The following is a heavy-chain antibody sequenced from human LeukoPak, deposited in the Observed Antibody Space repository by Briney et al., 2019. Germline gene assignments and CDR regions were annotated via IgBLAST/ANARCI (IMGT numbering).Heavy chain of an antibody. V-gene: IGHV1-69*06. J-gene: IGHJ3*02. Sequence: VASVKVSCKASGGTFSNYAINWVRQAPGQGLEWMGGIIPIFGTANYAQKFQGRVTITAVKSTSTAYMELSSLRSEDTAVYYCARERSSGYNDAFDIWGQGTMVTVSS. CDR1: GGTFSNYA. D-gene: IGHD3-22*01. CDR3: ARERSSGYNDAFDI. CDR2: IIPIFGTA.